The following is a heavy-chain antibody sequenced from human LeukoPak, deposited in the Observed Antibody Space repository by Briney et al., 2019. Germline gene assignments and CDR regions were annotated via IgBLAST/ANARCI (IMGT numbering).Heavy chain of an antibody. D-gene: IGHD6-13*01. CDR3: ARHLTSSSLGY. V-gene: IGHV4-30-4*08. CDR1: GGPLLSDDYY. Sequence: SQTLSLTCTVSGGPLLSDDYYWAWVRQFPGEGLEWIGYIYFSGNVYYNPSLKSRVTISVDTSKNQFSLKLSSVTAADTAVYYCARHLTSSSLGYWGQGTLVTVSS. CDR2: IYFSGNV. J-gene: IGHJ4*02.